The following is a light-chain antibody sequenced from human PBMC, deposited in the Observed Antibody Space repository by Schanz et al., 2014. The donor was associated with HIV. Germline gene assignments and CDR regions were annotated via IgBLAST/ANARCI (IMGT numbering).Light chain of an antibody. CDR2: DVS. V-gene: IGLV2-14*03. CDR1: SSDVGGYNY. J-gene: IGLJ3*02. Sequence: QSALTQPASVSGSPGQSITISCTGTSSDVGGYNYVSWYQQHPGKAPKLMIYDVSNRPSGVSNRFSGSKSGNTASLTISGLQAEDEADYYCSSYTSSSTWFRGGTKLTVL. CDR3: SSYTSSSTW.